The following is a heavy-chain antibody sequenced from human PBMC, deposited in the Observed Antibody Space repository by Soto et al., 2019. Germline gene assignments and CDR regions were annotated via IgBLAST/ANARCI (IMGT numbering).Heavy chain of an antibody. CDR2: IYYSGST. D-gene: IGHD2-2*01. CDR1: GGSISSSSYY. J-gene: IGHJ4*02. Sequence: SETLSLTCTVSGGSISSSSYYWGWIRQPPGKGLEWIGSIYYSGSTYYNPSLKSRVTISVDTSKNQFSLKLSSVTAADTAVYYCASEPIRGLYCSSTSCFLDYWGQGTLVTVSS. CDR3: ASEPIRGLYCSSTSCFLDY. V-gene: IGHV4-39*01.